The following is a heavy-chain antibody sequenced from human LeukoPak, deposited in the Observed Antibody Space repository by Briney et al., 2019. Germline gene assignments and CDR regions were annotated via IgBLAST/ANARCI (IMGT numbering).Heavy chain of an antibody. V-gene: IGHV4-34*01. CDR2: INHSGST. J-gene: IGHJ4*02. Sequence: PSETLSLTCAVYGESFSGYYWSWIRQPPGKGLEWIGEINHSGSTNYNPSLKSRVTISVDTSKNQFSLKLSSVTAADTAVYYCARGSRRAYSSSWYYYWGQGTLVIVSS. D-gene: IGHD6-13*01. CDR3: ARGSRRAYSSSWYYY. CDR1: GESFSGYY.